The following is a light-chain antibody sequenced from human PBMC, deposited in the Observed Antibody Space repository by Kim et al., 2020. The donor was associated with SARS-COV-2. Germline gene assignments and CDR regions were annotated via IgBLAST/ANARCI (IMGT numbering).Light chain of an antibody. V-gene: IGKV1-9*01. J-gene: IGKJ1*01. CDR3: QQLNSYPRT. Sequence: IPLTQSPSSLSASVGDRVTITCRASQGTNIYLAWYQQKPGKAPRLLIYGGSTLQSGVPSRFSGRGSGTDFTLTISSLQPEDFATYYCQQLNSYPRTFGEGTKVEIK. CDR2: GGS. CDR1: QGTNIY.